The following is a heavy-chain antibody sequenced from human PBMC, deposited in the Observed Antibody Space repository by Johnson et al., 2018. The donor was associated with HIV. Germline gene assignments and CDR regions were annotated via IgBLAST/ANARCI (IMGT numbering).Heavy chain of an antibody. CDR1: GFTFSSYG. CDR2: ISWNSGSI. J-gene: IGHJ3*01. D-gene: IGHD5-24*01. V-gene: IGHV3-NL1*01. CDR3: TRSKLQFLAPDAVDL. Sequence: QVQLVESGGGVVQPGRSLRLSCAASGFTFSSYGMHWVRQAPGKGLEWVSGISWNSGSIGYADSVKGRFTISRDSSRNTLYLQIDTLKVEDTALYYCTRSKLQFLAPDAVDLWGQGTMVTVSS.